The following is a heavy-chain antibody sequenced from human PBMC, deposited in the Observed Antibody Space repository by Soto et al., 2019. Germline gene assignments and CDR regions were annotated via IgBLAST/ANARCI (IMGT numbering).Heavy chain of an antibody. CDR1: GYTFNSYG. CDR2: ISAYNGNT. D-gene: IGHD5-12*01. CDR3: ARGGGNDPRPVGY. V-gene: IGHV1-18*01. Sequence: QVQLVQSGAEVKKPGASVKVSCKASGYTFNSYGISWVRQAPGQGLEWMGWISAYNGNTNYVQKVQGRVTMTTDTATSTAYKELRGLRSDDTAVDYCARGGGNDPRPVGYWGQGTLVTVSS. J-gene: IGHJ4*02.